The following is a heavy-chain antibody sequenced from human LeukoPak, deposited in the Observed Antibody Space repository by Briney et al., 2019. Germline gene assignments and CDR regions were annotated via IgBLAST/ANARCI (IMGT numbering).Heavy chain of an antibody. J-gene: IGHJ4*02. CDR1: GFSFDEYA. CDR3: AKHKGPNYNNTGYSAD. Sequence: GRSLRLSCAASGFSFDEYAMHWVRQAPGKGLEWVSGISWNSGSIAYADSVKGRFAVSRDNAKNSLYLQMNSLRAEDTAFYYCAKHKGPNYNNTGYSADWGQGTLVTVSS. V-gene: IGHV3-9*01. D-gene: IGHD3-22*01. CDR2: ISWNSGSI.